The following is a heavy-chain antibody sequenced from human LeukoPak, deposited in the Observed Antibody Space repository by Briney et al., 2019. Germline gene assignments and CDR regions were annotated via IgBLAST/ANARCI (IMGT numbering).Heavy chain of an antibody. CDR3: ARAEFPYYYMDV. CDR1: GFTFSRFA. J-gene: IGHJ6*03. V-gene: IGHV3-30-3*01. Sequence: GGSLRLSCAASGFTFSRFAMHWVRQAPGKGLEWVAVTSYDGVFKYYADSVKGRFTISRDHSKNTLYLQMNSLRVEDTAVYYCARAEFPYYYMDVWAKGPRSLSP. D-gene: IGHD3-10*01. CDR2: TSYDGVFK.